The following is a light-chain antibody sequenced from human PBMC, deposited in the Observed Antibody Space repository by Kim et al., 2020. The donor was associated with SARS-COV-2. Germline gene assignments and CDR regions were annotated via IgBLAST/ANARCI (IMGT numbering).Light chain of an antibody. CDR3: QSYDNGRSGYV. V-gene: IGLV1-40*01. CDR2: DKS. J-gene: IGLJ1*01. Sequence: VSCCGGTSNIGADYDLHWYQQVQGTAAKNLIYDKSNRPSGVPARFSGSKSGTSASLAITGLQDEEEADYYCQSYDNGRSGYVFGTGTKVTVL. CDR1: TSNIGADYD.